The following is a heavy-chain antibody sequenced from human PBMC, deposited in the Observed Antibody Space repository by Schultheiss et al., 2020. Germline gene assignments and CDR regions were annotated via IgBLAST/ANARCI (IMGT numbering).Heavy chain of an antibody. Sequence: GGSLRLSCAASGFTFSDYYMSWIRQAPGKGLEWVSYISSSGSTIYYADSVKGRFTISRDNAKNSLYLQMNSLRAEDTAVYYCARAFGGSSGYYSTGYYYGMDVWGKGTTVTVSS. CDR2: ISSSGSTI. J-gene: IGHJ6*04. V-gene: IGHV3-11*01. CDR1: GFTFSDYY. D-gene: IGHD3-22*01. CDR3: ARAFGGSSGYYSTGYYYGMDV.